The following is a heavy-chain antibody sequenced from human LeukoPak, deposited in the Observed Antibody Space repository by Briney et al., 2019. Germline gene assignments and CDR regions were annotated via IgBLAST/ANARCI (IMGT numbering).Heavy chain of an antibody. CDR3: ARVDYDGSGHFPDY. CDR2: ISVYNGNT. Sequence: ASVKVSCKASGYSFTSYGISWVRQAPGQGLEWMGCISVYNGNTNYAQRVQGRVTMTTDTSTNTAYMELRSLRSDDTAVYYCARVDYDGSGHFPDYWGQGALVTVSS. D-gene: IGHD3-22*01. J-gene: IGHJ4*02. CDR1: GYSFTSYG. V-gene: IGHV1-18*01.